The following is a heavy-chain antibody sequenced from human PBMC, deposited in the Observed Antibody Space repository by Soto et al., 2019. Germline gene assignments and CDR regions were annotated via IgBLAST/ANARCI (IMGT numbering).Heavy chain of an antibody. V-gene: IGHV4-61*08. CDR1: GGSISSGGYY. CDR3: ARDEDYCSSTSCSQL. J-gene: IGHJ4*02. CDR2: LYYSGST. Sequence: SETLSLTCTVSGGSISSGGYYWSWIRQHPGKGLEWIGYLYYSGSTNYNPSLKSRVTISVDTSKNQFSLKLSSVTAADTAVYYCARDEDYCSSTSCSQLWGQGTLVTVPQ. D-gene: IGHD2-2*01.